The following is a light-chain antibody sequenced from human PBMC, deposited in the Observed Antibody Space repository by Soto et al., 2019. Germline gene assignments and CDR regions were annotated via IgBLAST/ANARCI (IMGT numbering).Light chain of an antibody. CDR1: TSDVGGYNY. Sequence: QSALTQPRSVSGAPGQAVTISCTGTTSDVGGYNYVSWYQHHPGKAPKFMMYEVNKRPSGVPDRFSGSKSGNTASLTISGLQAADEADYYCCSYAGSYTYVFGTGTKLTVL. CDR2: EVN. V-gene: IGLV2-11*01. CDR3: CSYAGSYTYV. J-gene: IGLJ1*01.